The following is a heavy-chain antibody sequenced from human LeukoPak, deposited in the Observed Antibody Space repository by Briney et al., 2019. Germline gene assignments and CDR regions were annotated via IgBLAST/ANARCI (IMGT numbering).Heavy chain of an antibody. V-gene: IGHV1-3*03. Sequence: ASVKVSCKASGYTFTSYAMHWVRQAPGQRLEWMGWINAGNGNTKYSQEFQGRVTITRDTSASTAYMELSSLRSEDMAVYYCARDPYSSGFGGAAFDIWGQGTMVTVSS. CDR1: GYTFTSYA. CDR3: ARDPYSSGFGGAAFDI. D-gene: IGHD6-19*01. CDR2: INAGNGNT. J-gene: IGHJ3*02.